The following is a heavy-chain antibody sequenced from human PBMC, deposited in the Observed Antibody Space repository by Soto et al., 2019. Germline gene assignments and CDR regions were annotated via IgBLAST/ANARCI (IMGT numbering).Heavy chain of an antibody. V-gene: IGHV1-18*04. CDR2: ISTYNEKK. D-gene: IGHD1-26*01. Sequence: VASVKVSCKTSGYRFTTYGISWVRQAPVQGLEWMGWISTYNEKKKYIQKFQGRLTMTTEASTSTAYMELKNLRSDDTAVYYCARETYVGRRGWDAFDSWGQGTLVTLSS. J-gene: IGHJ4*02. CDR3: ARETYVGRRGWDAFDS. CDR1: GYRFTTYG.